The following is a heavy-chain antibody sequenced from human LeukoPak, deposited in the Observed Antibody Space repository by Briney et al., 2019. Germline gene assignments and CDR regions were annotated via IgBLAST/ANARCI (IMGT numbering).Heavy chain of an antibody. CDR1: RLIFSGSA. V-gene: IGHV3-73*01. D-gene: IGHD4-17*01. CDR3: TSRLTATTLRANTFDI. Sequence: GGSLRLSCAASRLIFSGSAMHWVRQASGKGLEWVGRIRSKANSYVRAYAEAVKGKFTISRDDSKNSAYLQRNSLKTEDTDVYYCTSRLTATTLRANTFDIWGQGTMVTVSS. J-gene: IGHJ3*02. CDR2: IRSKANSYVR.